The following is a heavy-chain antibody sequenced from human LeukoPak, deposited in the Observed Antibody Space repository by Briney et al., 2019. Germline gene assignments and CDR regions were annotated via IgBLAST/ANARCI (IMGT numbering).Heavy chain of an antibody. D-gene: IGHD6-19*01. CDR1: GFTFDDYA. CDR3: AKDSKSRHSSGWYPLDYYYYGMDV. Sequence: GGSLRLSCAASGFTFDDYAMHWVRQAPGKGLEWVSGISWNSGSIGYADSVKGRFTISRDNAKNSLYLQMNSLRAEDTALYYCAKDSKSRHSSGWYPLDYYYYGMDVWGQGTTVTVSS. J-gene: IGHJ6*02. V-gene: IGHV3-9*01. CDR2: ISWNSGSI.